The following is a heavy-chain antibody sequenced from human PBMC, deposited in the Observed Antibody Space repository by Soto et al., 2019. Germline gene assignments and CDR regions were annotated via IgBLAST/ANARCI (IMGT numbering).Heavy chain of an antibody. Sequence: SETLSLTCAVYGGSFSGYYGSWIRQPPGKGLEWIGEINDSGSTNYNPSLKSRVTISVDTSKNQFSLKLSSVTAADTAVYYCARAPVTPGYYYYYMDVWGKGTTVTVSS. D-gene: IGHD4-17*01. CDR2: INDSGST. V-gene: IGHV4-34*01. CDR3: ARAPVTPGYYYYYMDV. CDR1: GGSFSGYY. J-gene: IGHJ6*03.